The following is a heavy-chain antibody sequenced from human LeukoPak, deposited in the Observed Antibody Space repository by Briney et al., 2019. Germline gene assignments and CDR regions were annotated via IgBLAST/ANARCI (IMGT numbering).Heavy chain of an antibody. CDR3: ATSEHRASTDY. CDR2: ISSSSSYI. Sequence: GGSLRLSCAASGFAFSSYSMNWVPQAPGKGLEGVSSISSSSSYIDYADSGKGRFTTSRDKAKNSLYLQMNSLRAADTDVYYCATSEHRASTDYWGQGTLVTVYS. J-gene: IGHJ4*02. V-gene: IGHV3-21*01. CDR1: GFAFSSYS. D-gene: IGHD1/OR15-1a*01.